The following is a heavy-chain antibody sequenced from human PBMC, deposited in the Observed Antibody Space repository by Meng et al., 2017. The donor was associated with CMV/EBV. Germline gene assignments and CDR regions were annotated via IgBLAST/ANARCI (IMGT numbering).Heavy chain of an antibody. D-gene: IGHD6-19*01. CDR3: ARDGGQWLVLPYFDY. V-gene: IGHV3-30*04. J-gene: IGHJ4*02. CDR2: ISYDGSNK. Sequence: GESLKISCAASGFTFSSYAMHWVRQAPGKGLEWVAVISYDGSNKYYADSVKGRFTISRDNSKNTLYLQMNSLRAEDTAVYYCARDGGQWLVLPYFDYWGQGTLVTVPS. CDR1: GFTFSSYA.